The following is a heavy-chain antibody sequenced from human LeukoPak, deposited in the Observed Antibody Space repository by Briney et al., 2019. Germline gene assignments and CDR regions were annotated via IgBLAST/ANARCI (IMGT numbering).Heavy chain of an antibody. CDR3: AGEGHYYDSTGYYYGGEDY. Sequence: PSETLSLTCTVSGGSITTYYWSWIRQPAGKGLEWIGRIYTRGSTNYNPSLKIRVTLSVDTSKNKFSLKLSSVTAAATAVYYCAGEGHYYDSTGYYYGGEDYWGQGTLVTVSS. CDR1: GGSITTYY. J-gene: IGHJ4*02. CDR2: IYTRGST. D-gene: IGHD3-22*01. V-gene: IGHV4-4*07.